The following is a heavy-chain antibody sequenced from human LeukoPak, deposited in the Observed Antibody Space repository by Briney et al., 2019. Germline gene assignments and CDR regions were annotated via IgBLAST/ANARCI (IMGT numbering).Heavy chain of an antibody. D-gene: IGHD1-26*01. CDR1: GFTFSNYW. CDR3: VRDTGGSGSYPDY. J-gene: IGHJ4*02. V-gene: IGHV3-7*01. CDR2: IKQGGSER. Sequence: PGGSLRLSCAASGFTFSNYWMTWVRQAPGKGLEWVANIKQGGSERYYVDSVRGRFTISRDNDKNSVYLQVNSLRVEDTAMYYCVRDTGGSGSYPDYWGQGVLVTVSS.